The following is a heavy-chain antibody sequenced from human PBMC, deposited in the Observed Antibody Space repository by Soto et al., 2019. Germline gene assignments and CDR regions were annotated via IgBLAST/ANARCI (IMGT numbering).Heavy chain of an antibody. CDR1: GFTFGDYA. CDR2: IRSKAYGGTT. D-gene: IGHD3-3*01. V-gene: IGHV3-49*03. J-gene: IGHJ4*02. Sequence: GGSLRLSCTASGFTFGDYAMSWFRQAPGKRLEWVGFIRSKAYGGTTEYAASVKGRFTISRDDSKSIAYLQMNSLKTEDTAVYYCTRDKIYYDFWSGYNRFDYWGQGTLVTVSS. CDR3: TRDKIYYDFWSGYNRFDY.